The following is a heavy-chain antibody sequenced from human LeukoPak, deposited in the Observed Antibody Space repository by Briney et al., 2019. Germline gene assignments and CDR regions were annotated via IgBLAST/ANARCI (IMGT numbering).Heavy chain of an antibody. CDR1: GGSFSGYY. CDR3: ARDAPIYCSSTSCYGGAFDI. CDR2: IYYSGST. D-gene: IGHD2-2*01. J-gene: IGHJ3*02. V-gene: IGHV4-59*01. Sequence: SETLSLTCAVYGGSFSGYYWSWIRQPPGKGLEWIGYIYYSGSTNYNPSLKSRITISVDTSKNQFSLKLSSVTAADTAVYYCARDAPIYCSSTSCYGGAFDIWGQGTMVTVSS.